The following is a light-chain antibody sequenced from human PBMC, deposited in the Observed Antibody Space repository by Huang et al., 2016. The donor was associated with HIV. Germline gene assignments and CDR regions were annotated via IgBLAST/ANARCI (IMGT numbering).Light chain of an antibody. CDR2: AAA. Sequence: DIQMTQSPSSLSASVGDRVTMTCRASQSIDTYLSWYQQRPGKAPKLLIYAAASLQSGVPSRFSGIGSGTEFTLTISSLELEDFATYYCQQSSSSLPFTCGPGTTVDLK. V-gene: IGKV1-39*01. CDR1: QSIDTY. J-gene: IGKJ3*01. CDR3: QQSSSSLPFT.